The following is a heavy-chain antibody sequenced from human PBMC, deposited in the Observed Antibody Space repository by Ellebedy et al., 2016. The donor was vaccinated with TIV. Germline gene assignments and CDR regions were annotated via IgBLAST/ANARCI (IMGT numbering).Heavy chain of an antibody. CDR1: GFTFSNYW. J-gene: IGHJ4*02. V-gene: IGHV3-7*03. Sequence: GGSLRLSXAASGFTFSNYWMSWVRQAPGKGLEWVANIKPDGSEKYYVDSVKGRFTISRDNAKNSLYLQMNSLRAEDTAVYYCARMDHRGSGWYLDYWGQGTLVTVSS. CDR3: ARMDHRGSGWYLDY. D-gene: IGHD6-19*01. CDR2: IKPDGSEK.